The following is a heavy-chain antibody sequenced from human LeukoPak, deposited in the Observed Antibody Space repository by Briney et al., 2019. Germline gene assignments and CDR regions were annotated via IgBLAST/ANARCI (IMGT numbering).Heavy chain of an antibody. CDR1: GYDFDNYA. CDR2: ISWNSGSM. J-gene: IGHJ4*02. CDR3: AKDSRWLQLYIRGCYFDH. Sequence: SSSLRLSCEGSGYDFDNYAMHWVRQAPGKGLEWVAGISWNSGSMGHADSVKGRFTISRDNAKNSLYLQMNSLRTEDTALYYCAKDSRWLQLYIRGCYFDHWGLGTLVSVSA. V-gene: IGHV3-9*01. D-gene: IGHD5-24*01.